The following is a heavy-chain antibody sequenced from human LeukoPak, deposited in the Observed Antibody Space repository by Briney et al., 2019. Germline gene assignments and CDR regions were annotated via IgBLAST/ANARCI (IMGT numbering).Heavy chain of an antibody. D-gene: IGHD3-3*01. CDR2: ISYDGSNK. J-gene: IGHJ4*02. CDR3: ARDSPVFDFWSGYRSEYYFDY. CDR1: GFTFSSYA. V-gene: IGHV3-30-3*01. Sequence: PGRSLRLSCAASGFTFSSYAMHWVRQAPGKGLEWVAVISYDGSNKYYAGSVKGRFTISRDNSKNTLYLQMNSLRAEDTAVYYCARDSPVFDFWSGYRSEYYFDYWGQGTLVTVSS.